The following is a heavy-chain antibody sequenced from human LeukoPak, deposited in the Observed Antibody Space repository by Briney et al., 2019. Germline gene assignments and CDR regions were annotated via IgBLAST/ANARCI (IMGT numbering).Heavy chain of an antibody. J-gene: IGHJ3*02. CDR2: IYSGGST. CDR3: ASPSGGDAFDI. CDR1: GFTVSSNY. V-gene: IGHV3-53*01. Sequence: PGGSLRLSCAASGFTVSSNYMSWVRQAPGKGLEWVSVIYSGGSTYYADSVKGRFTISRGNSKNTLYLQMNSLRAEDTAVYYCASPSGGDAFDIWGQGTMVTVSS.